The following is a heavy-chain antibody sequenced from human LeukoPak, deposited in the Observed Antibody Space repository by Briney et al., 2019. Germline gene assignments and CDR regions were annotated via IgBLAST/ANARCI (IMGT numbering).Heavy chain of an antibody. Sequence: ASVKVSCKASGYIFTSYGISWVRQAPGQGLEWMGWISAYNGHTKYVQKLQDRVTMTTDTSTSTAYMDLRSLRSDDTAVYYCARDLTHRRNYDNSGYQIVPAFWGQGTLVTVSS. D-gene: IGHD3-22*01. V-gene: IGHV1-18*01. CDR1: GYIFTSYG. CDR3: ARDLTHRRNYDNSGYQIVPAF. J-gene: IGHJ4*02. CDR2: ISAYNGHT.